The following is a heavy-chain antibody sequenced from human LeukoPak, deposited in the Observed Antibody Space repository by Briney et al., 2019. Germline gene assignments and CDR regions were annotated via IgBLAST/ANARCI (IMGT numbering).Heavy chain of an antibody. CDR1: GFTFRNYG. CDR2: ISYDGSNK. J-gene: IGHJ3*02. Sequence: PGRSLRLSCAASGFTFRNYGMHWVRQAPGKGPDWVAVISYDGSNKYYADSVKGRFTISRDNSKNTLYLQMNSLRAEDTAVYYCAKVRYFGPSAFDIWGQGTMVTVSS. D-gene: IGHD3-9*01. V-gene: IGHV3-30*18. CDR3: AKVRYFGPSAFDI.